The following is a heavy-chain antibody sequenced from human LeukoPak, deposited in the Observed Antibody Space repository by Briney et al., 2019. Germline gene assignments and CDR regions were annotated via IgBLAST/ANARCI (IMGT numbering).Heavy chain of an antibody. CDR3: ARDAGDFWSGYYYYYYMDV. CDR2: ISSSSSYI. CDR1: GLTFSSYS. J-gene: IGHJ6*03. Sequence: GGSLRLSCAASGLTFSSYSMNWVRQAPGKGLEWVSSISSSSSYIYYADSVKGRFTISRDNAKNSLYLQMNSLRAEDTAVYYCARDAGDFWSGYYYYYYMDVWGKGTTVTVSS. V-gene: IGHV3-21*01. D-gene: IGHD3-3*01.